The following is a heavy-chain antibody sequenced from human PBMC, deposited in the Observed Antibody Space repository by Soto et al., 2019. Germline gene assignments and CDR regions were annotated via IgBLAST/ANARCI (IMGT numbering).Heavy chain of an antibody. CDR2: INIDGGTT. CDR3: ARGVVRGVITSSNYYYYGMDV. Sequence: GGSLRLSCAVSGFTFSNYWMHWIRQAPGKGLVWVPRINIDGGTTSYADSVKGRFTISRDNAKSTLYLQMSSLRAEDTAVYYCARGVVRGVITSSNYYYYGMDVWGQGTTVTVSS. J-gene: IGHJ6*02. D-gene: IGHD3-10*01. CDR1: GFTFSNYW. V-gene: IGHV3-74*01.